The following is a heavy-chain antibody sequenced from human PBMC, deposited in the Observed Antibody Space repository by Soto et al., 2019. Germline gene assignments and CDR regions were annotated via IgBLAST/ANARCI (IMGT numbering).Heavy chain of an antibody. J-gene: IGHJ6*02. V-gene: IGHV3-23*01. D-gene: IGHD2-8*01. CDR1: GFTFSSYA. CDR2: ISGSGGST. Sequence: EVQLLESGGGLVQPGGSLRLSCAASGFTFSSYAMSWVRQAPGKGLEWVSAISGSGGSTYYADSVKGRFTISRDNSKNTLYLQMNSLRAEDTAVYYCAKDSKLMVYGGLTEPDLAVGSLADVWGQGTTVTVSS. CDR3: AKDSKLMVYGGLTEPDLAVGSLADV.